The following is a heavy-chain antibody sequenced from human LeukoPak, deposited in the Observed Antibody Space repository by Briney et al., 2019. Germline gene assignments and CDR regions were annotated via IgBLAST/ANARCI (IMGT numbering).Heavy chain of an antibody. CDR2: IYYSGNT. J-gene: IGHJ4*02. Sequence: KPSETLSLTCTVPGGSIGSDYWSWIRQTPGKGLEWIGYIYYSGNTNYNPSLKSRVTLSLDTSKNQFSLKLSSVTTADTAVFYCARQTYYDSSGYTRGVIDYWGQGTLVTVSS. CDR1: GGSIGSDY. V-gene: IGHV4-59*08. D-gene: IGHD3-22*01. CDR3: ARQTYYDSSGYTRGVIDY.